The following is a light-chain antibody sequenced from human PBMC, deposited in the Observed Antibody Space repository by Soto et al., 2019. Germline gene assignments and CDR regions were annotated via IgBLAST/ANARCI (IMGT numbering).Light chain of an antibody. CDR1: QNGWIFY. V-gene: IGKV3-20*01. J-gene: IGKJ2*01. Sequence: DIVFTQSPGILSLSSGERATLSCRASQNGWIFYLAWFQQKPGKAPSLLIYSTSSRASGVPDRLSGSGSETDFTITISRXVPEDFAVYYCQQYRISPFTFGQGTKVDIK. CDR2: STS. CDR3: QQYRISPFT.